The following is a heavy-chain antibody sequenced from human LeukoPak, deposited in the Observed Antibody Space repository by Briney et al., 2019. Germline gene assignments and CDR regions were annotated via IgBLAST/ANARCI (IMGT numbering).Heavy chain of an antibody. D-gene: IGHD5-24*01. Sequence: PSETLSLTCTVCGGSISIYYWSWIRQPAGKGLEWIGRIYTSGSTNYNPSLKSRVTMSVDTSKNQFSLKLSSVTAADTAVYYSARSRDGYNDKDYWGQGTLVTVSS. CDR1: GGSISIYY. CDR3: ARSRDGYNDKDY. V-gene: IGHV4-4*07. J-gene: IGHJ4*02. CDR2: IYTSGST.